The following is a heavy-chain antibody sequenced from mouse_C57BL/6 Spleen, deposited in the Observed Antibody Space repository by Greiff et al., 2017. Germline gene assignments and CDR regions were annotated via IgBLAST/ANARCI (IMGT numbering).Heavy chain of an antibody. CDR1: GYTFTDYN. V-gene: IGHV1-22*01. Sequence: VQLQQSGPELVQPGASVKMSCKASGYTFTDYNMHWVKQSHGKSLEWIGYINPNNGGTSYNQKFKGKATLTVNKSSSTAYMELSSLTSEDSAVYYCARESYYSNWWFADWGQGTLVTVSA. J-gene: IGHJ3*01. CDR2: INPNNGGT. D-gene: IGHD2-5*01. CDR3: ARESYYSNWWFAD.